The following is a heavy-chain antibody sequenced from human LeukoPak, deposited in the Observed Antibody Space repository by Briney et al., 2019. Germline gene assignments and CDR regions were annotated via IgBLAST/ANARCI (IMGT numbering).Heavy chain of an antibody. V-gene: IGHV1-69*05. D-gene: IGHD2-15*01. CDR1: GGTFSSYA. CDR3: ARGLYCSGGSCFFDRSWFDP. J-gene: IGHJ5*02. CDR2: IIPIFGTA. Sequence: GASVKVSCKASGGTFSSYAISWVRQAPGQGLEWMGRIIPIFGTANYAQKFQGRVTITTDESTSTAYMELSSLRSEDTAVYYCARGLYCSGGSCFFDRSWFDPWGQGTLVTVSS.